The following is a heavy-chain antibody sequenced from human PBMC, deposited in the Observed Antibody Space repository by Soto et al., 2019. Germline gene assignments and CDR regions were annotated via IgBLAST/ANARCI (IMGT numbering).Heavy chain of an antibody. CDR1: GFTFSGSA. V-gene: IGHV3-73*01. D-gene: IGHD3-10*01. J-gene: IGHJ6*02. CDR3: TRHGDYYGSGSYYNYYGMDV. CDR2: IRSKANSYAT. Sequence: GGSLRLSCAASGFTFSGSAMHWVRQASGKGLEWVGRIRSKANSYATAYAASVKGRFTISRDDSKNTAYLQMNSLKTEDTAVYYCTRHGDYYGSGSYYNYYGMDVWGQGTTVTVSS.